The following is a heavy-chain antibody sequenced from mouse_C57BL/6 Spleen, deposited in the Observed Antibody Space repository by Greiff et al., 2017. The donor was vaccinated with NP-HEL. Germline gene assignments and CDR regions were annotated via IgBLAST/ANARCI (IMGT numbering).Heavy chain of an antibody. CDR3: AREGYYAMDY. V-gene: IGHV1-63*01. CDR2: IYPGGGYT. CDR1: GYTFTNYW. J-gene: IGHJ4*01. Sequence: QVQLQQSGAELVRPGTSVKMSCKASGYTFTNYWIGWAKQRPGHGLEWIGDIYPGGGYTNYNEKFKGKATLTADKSSSTAYMQFSSLTSEDSAIYCCAREGYYAMDYWGQGTSVTVSS.